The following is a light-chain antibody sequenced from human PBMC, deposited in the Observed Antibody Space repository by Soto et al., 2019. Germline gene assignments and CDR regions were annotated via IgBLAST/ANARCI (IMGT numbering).Light chain of an antibody. J-gene: IGKJ2*02. CDR3: QHYNNARCT. CDR1: QSISSW. V-gene: IGKV1-5*03. Sequence: DLQMTQSPSTLSASVGDRVTITCRASQSISSWLAWYQQKPGKAPKLLIYKASSLESGVPSRFSGSGSGTEFTLTISSLQADDFATYYCQHYNNARCTFGQGTKLEIK. CDR2: KAS.